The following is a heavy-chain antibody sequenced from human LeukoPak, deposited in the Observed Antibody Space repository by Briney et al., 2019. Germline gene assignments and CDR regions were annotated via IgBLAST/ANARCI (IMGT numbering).Heavy chain of an antibody. CDR1: GFTFSSYA. CDR2: ISGSGGST. Sequence: GGSLRLSCATSGFTFSSYAMSWVRQAPGKGLEWVSAISGSGGSTYYADSVKGRFTISRDNSKKMLYLQMNSLRAEDTAVYYCAKDRSRGWYGDYWGQGTLVTVSS. CDR3: AKDRSRGWYGDY. J-gene: IGHJ4*02. V-gene: IGHV3-23*01. D-gene: IGHD6-19*01.